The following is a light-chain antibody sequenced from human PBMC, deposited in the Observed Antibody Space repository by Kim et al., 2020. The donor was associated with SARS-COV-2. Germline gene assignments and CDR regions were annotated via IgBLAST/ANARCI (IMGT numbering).Light chain of an antibody. CDR3: GSHTSSTSLRV. J-gene: IGLJ2*01. CDR1: SSDIGAYNY. V-gene: IGLV2-14*04. Sequence: QSITISCTGTSSDIGAYNYVSWYQQHPGKAPKLIIYDVSRRPSGVSNRFSGSKSGNTASLSISGLQAEDEADYYCGSHTSSTSLRVFGGGTKLTVL. CDR2: DVS.